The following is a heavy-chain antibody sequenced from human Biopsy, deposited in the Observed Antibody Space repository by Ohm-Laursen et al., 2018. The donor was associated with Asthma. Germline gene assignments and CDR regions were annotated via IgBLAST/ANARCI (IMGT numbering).Heavy chain of an antibody. J-gene: IGHJ4*02. D-gene: IGHD5-18*01. CDR2: ISYDGSNK. CDR3: AKDKGRNSIDY. Sequence: SLRLSCTASGFSFGDYWMSWVRQVPGKGLEWVACISYDGSNKYYADSVKGRFTLSRDNSKTTVYLQMDSLRAEDTAVYFGAKDKGRNSIDYWGQGTLVTVSS. CDR1: GFSFGDYW. V-gene: IGHV3-30*18.